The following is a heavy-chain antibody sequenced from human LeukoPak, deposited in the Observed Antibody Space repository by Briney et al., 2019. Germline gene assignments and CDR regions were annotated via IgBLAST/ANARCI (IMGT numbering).Heavy chain of an antibody. CDR1: GFTFSSYG. Sequence: GRSLRLSCEASGFTFSSYGMHWVRQAPGKGLEWVAVTWYDGSNKYYADSVKGRFTISRDNSKNTLYLQMNSLRDDDTAVYYCVRGVGVSRFNYFDPWGQGTLVTVSS. J-gene: IGHJ5*02. CDR3: VRGVGVSRFNYFDP. V-gene: IGHV3-33*01. CDR2: TWYDGSNK. D-gene: IGHD1-26*01.